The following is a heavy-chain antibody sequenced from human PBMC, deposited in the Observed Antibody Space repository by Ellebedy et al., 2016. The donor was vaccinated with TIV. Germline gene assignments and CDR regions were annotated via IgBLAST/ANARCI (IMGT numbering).Heavy chain of an antibody. J-gene: IGHJ6*02. V-gene: IGHV1-69*04. CDR1: GGTFSSYG. CDR2: IIPILGIP. CDR3: ATRGVPLGYCSGDSCLETYYYYGMDV. Sequence: AASVKVSCKASGGTFSSYGISWVRQAPGQGLEWMGRIIPILGIPNYAQKFQGRVTITADKSTSTAHMELSSLRSEDTAVYYCATRGVPLGYCSGDSCLETYYYYGMDVWGQGTTVTVSS. D-gene: IGHD2-15*01.